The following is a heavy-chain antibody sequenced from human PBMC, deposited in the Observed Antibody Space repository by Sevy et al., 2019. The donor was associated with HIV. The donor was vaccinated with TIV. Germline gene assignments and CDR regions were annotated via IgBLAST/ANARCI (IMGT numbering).Heavy chain of an antibody. CDR2: ISYDGRNNK. Sequence: GGSLRLSCAASGFTFSDYRFHWVRQAPGKGLEWVAVISYDGRNNKYNADSVKGRFTISRDNSKNTVYLQMISLRAEDTAIYYCARDRGEILSSAFDYWGQGTLVTVSS. CDR1: GFTFSDYR. CDR3: ARDRGEILSSAFDY. J-gene: IGHJ4*02. D-gene: IGHD3-16*01. V-gene: IGHV3-30*04.